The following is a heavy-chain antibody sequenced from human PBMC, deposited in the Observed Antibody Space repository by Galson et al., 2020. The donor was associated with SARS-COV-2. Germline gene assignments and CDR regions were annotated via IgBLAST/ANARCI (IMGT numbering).Heavy chain of an antibody. Sequence: HGESMKIYCTGSGYSFTSYWNGWVRQMPGKGLEWMGIIYHGDSDTRYSPSFQGQVTISADKPISTAYLQWSSLKASDTAMYYCARHNSSSSGWDLYYFDYWGQGTLVTVSS. CDR3: ARHNSSSSGWDLYYFDY. CDR1: GYSFTSYW. J-gene: IGHJ4*02. D-gene: IGHD6-6*01. CDR2: IYHGDSDT. V-gene: IGHV5-51*01.